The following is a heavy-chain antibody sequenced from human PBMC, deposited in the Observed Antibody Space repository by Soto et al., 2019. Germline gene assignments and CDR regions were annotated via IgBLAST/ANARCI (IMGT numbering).Heavy chain of an antibody. J-gene: IGHJ6*02. CDR1: GFRFDDYN. V-gene: IGHV3-43*01. D-gene: IGHD3-16*01. Sequence: PGGSLRLSCAASGFRFDDYNMHWVRQAPGKGLEWVSLITWNGGNTYYADSVKGRFTISRDGTTKSVSLKMTSLRREDTGLYYCARETLSYGSALDVWGQGTTVTVSS. CDR3: ARETLSYGSALDV. CDR2: ITWNGGNT.